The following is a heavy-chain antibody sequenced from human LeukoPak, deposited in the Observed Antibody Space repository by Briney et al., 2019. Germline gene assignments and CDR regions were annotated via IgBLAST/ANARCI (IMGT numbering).Heavy chain of an antibody. CDR2: IYTSGST. J-gene: IGHJ4*02. CDR3: ARDAQNDSSGWYGLDY. Sequence: SETLSLTCTVSGGSISSYYWSWIRQPAGKGLEWIGRIYTSGSTNYNPSLKSRVTMSVDTSKNQFSLKLSSVTAADTAVYYCARDAQNDSSGWYGLDYWGQGTLVTVSS. D-gene: IGHD6-19*01. V-gene: IGHV4-4*07. CDR1: GGSISSYY.